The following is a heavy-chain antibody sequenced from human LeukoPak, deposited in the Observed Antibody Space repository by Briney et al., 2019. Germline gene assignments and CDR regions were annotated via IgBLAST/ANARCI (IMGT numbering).Heavy chain of an antibody. CDR1: GFTFSSYD. J-gene: IGHJ4*02. CDR2: ISGSGGST. Sequence: GGSLRPSCAASGFTFSSYDMRWVRQAPGKGLEWVSGISGSGGSTYYADSVKGRFTISRDNSKNTLYLQMNSLGVEDTAVYYCAKGRSGYSLDYWGQGTLVTVSS. D-gene: IGHD3-22*01. V-gene: IGHV3-23*01. CDR3: AKGRSGYSLDY.